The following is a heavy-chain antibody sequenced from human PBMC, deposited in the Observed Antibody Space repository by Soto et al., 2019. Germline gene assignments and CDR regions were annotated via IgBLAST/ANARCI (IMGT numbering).Heavy chain of an antibody. CDR2: IIPIFGTA. J-gene: IGHJ6*03. Sequence: ASVKVSCKASGGTFSSYAISWVRQAPGQGLEWMGGIIPIFGTANYAQKFQGRVTITADKSTSTAYMELSSLRSEDTAVYYCANVRGIAARHDYYYYYMDVWGKGTTVTVSS. V-gene: IGHV1-69*06. D-gene: IGHD6-6*01. CDR1: GGTFSSYA. CDR3: ANVRGIAARHDYYYYYMDV.